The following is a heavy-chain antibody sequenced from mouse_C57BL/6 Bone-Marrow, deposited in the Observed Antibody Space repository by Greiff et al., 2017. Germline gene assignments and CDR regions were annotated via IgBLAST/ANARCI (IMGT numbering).Heavy chain of an antibody. V-gene: IGHV14-4*01. CDR3: TIGEDYDGRAY. CDR2: IDPENGDT. Sequence: VQLQQSGAELVRPGASVKLSCTASGFNIKDDYMHWVKQRPEQGLEWIGWIDPENGDTEYASKFQGKATITADPSSNTAYLQLSSLTSEDTAVYYFTIGEDYDGRAYWGQGTLVTVSA. CDR1: GFNIKDDY. J-gene: IGHJ3*01. D-gene: IGHD2-4*01.